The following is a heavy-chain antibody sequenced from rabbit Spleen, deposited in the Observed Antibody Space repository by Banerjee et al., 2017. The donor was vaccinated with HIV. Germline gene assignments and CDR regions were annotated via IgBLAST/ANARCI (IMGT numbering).Heavy chain of an antibody. J-gene: IGHJ4*01. CDR3: ARSPGNAENAYLNL. D-gene: IGHD6-1*01. CDR2: MLIGSGTA. CDR1: GFSFSSGYW. V-gene: IGHV1S40*01. Sequence: QSLEESGGDLVKPGASLTLTCTASGFSFSSGYWICWVRQAPGKGLEWIACMLIGSGTAVYASWAKGRFTISKTSSTTVTLQMTSLTAADTATYFCARSPGNAENAYLNLWGPGTLVTVS.